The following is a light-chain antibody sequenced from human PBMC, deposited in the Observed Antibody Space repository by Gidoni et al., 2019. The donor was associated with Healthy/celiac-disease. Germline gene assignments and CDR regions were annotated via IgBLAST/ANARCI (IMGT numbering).Light chain of an antibody. J-gene: IGKJ2*01. CDR3: QQRSNWLYT. CDR1: QSVSSY. CDR2: DAS. V-gene: IGKV3-11*01. Sequence: EIVSTQPPATLSLSPGERATLSCRASQSVSSYLAWYQQKPGQAPRLLIYDASNMATGIPARFSGSGSGTDFTLTISSLEPEDVAVCYCQQRSNWLYTFGQGTKLEIK.